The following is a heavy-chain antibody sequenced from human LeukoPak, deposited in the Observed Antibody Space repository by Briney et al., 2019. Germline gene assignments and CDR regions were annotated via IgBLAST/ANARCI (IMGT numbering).Heavy chain of an antibody. CDR1: GYIFTGYY. D-gene: IGHD3-3*01. V-gene: IGHV1-2*02. Sequence: VASVKVSCKASGYIFTGYYMHWVRQAPGQGLEWMGWINPNSGGTNYAQKFQGRVTMTRDTSISTAYMELSRLRSDDTAVYYCARYPSTYYDFWSGYSSWFDPWGQGTLVTVSS. CDR2: INPNSGGT. J-gene: IGHJ5*02. CDR3: ARYPSTYYDFWSGYSSWFDP.